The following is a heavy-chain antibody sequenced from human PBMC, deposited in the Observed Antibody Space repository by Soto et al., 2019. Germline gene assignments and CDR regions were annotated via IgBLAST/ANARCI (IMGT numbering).Heavy chain of an antibody. CDR2: IYYSGST. D-gene: IGHD3-16*01. J-gene: IGHJ6*02. CDR3: ARVLNDFNYHYGMDV. V-gene: IGHV4-59*01. Sequence: SETLSLTCTVSGDSISSYFWSWIRQPAGKGLEWIGYIYYSGSTNYNPSLKSRVTISVDTSKNQFSLKLSSVTAADTAVYYCARVLNDFNYHYGMDVWGQGTTVTVSS. CDR1: GDSISSYF.